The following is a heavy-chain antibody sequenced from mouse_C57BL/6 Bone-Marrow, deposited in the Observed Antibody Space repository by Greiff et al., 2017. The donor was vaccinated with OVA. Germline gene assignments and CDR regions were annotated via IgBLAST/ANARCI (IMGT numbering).Heavy chain of an antibody. Sequence: QVQLQQPGAELVRPGSSVKLSCKASGYTFTSYWMHWVKQRPIQGLEWIGNIDPSDSETHYNQKFKDKATLTVDKSSSTAYMQLSSLTSDDSAVYYCAREGYYGSSLYFDVWGTGTTVTVSS. CDR1: GYTFTSYW. CDR2: IDPSDSET. J-gene: IGHJ1*03. D-gene: IGHD1-1*01. CDR3: AREGYYGSSLYFDV. V-gene: IGHV1-52*01.